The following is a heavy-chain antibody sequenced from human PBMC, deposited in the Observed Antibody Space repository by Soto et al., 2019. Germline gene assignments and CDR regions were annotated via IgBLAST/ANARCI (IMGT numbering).Heavy chain of an antibody. CDR3: ARTRVYDSYNYYGMAV. Sequence: SQTLSLTCAISGDSVSSNYATWDWIRQSPSRGLEWLGRTYYRSKWYNDYALSVKGRITINPDTSKNQFSLQLNSVTPEDTAVYYCARTRVYDSYNYYGMAVWGQGTTVTVSS. CDR2: TYYRSKWYN. V-gene: IGHV6-1*01. CDR1: GDSVSSNYAT. D-gene: IGHD3-16*01. J-gene: IGHJ6*02.